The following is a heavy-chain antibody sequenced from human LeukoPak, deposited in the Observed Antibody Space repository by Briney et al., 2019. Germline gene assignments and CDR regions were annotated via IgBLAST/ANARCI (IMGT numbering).Heavy chain of an antibody. CDR1: GFVFNTYG. J-gene: IGHJ4*02. CDR2: ISYDGSNK. D-gene: IGHD5-18*01. V-gene: IGHV3-30*18. CDR3: AKESGYSYGYTFDY. Sequence: GTSLRLSCSASGFVFNTYGMRWVRQAPGKGLEWVAVISYDGSNKYYADSVKGRFTISRDNAKNSLYLQMNSLRAEDTALYYCAKESGYSYGYTFDYWGQGTLVTVSS.